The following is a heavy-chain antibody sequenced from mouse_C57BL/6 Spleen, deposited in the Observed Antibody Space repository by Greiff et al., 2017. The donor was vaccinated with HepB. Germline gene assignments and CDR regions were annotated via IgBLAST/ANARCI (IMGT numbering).Heavy chain of an antibody. V-gene: IGHV1-50*01. Sequence: VQLQQPGAELVKPGASVKLSCKASGYTFTSYWMQWVKQRPGQGLEWIGEIDPSDSYTNYNQKFKGKATLTVDTSSSTAYMQLSSLTSEDSAVYYCARVAGTGYYFDYWGQGTTLTVSS. CDR3: ARVAGTGYYFDY. CDR2: IDPSDSYT. D-gene: IGHD4-1*01. J-gene: IGHJ2*01. CDR1: GYTFTSYW.